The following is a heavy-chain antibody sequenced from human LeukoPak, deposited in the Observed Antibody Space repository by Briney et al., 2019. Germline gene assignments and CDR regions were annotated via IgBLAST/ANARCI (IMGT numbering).Heavy chain of an antibody. CDR2: IYTSGST. CDR3: ARERALVGARGVDP. J-gene: IGHJ5*02. CDR1: GGSISSGSYY. D-gene: IGHD1-26*01. Sequence: NPSETLSLTCTVSGGSISSGSYYWSWIRQPAGKGLEWIGRIYTSGSTNYNPSLKSRVTISVDTSKNQFSLKLSSVTAADTAVYYCARERALVGARGVDPWGQGTLVTVSS. V-gene: IGHV4-61*02.